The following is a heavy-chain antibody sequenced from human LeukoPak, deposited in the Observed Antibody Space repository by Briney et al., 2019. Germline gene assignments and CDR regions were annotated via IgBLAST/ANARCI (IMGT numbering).Heavy chain of an antibody. D-gene: IGHD6-19*01. CDR3: ARGVRQWQNNYFDY. J-gene: IGHJ4*02. CDR1: GGTFSSYA. Sequence: GASVKVSCKASGGTFSSYAISWVRQAPGQGLEWMGGIIPIFGTANYAQKFQGRVTITADESTSTAYMELSSLRSEDTAVYYCARGVRQWQNNYFDYWGQGTLVTVSS. CDR2: IIPIFGTA. V-gene: IGHV1-69*13.